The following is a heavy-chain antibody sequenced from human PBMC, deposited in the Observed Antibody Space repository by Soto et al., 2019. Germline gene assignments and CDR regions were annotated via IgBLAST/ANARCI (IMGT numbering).Heavy chain of an antibody. J-gene: IGHJ6*03. Sequence: EVQLVESGGGLVQPGGSLRLSCAASGFTVSSNYMSWVRQAPGKGLEWVSVIYSGGSTYYADSVKGRFTISRHNSKNTLYLQMNSLRAEDTAVYYCARDSRGRLEGHRDYYYYMDVWGKGTTVTVSS. CDR2: IYSGGST. V-gene: IGHV3-53*04. CDR1: GFTVSSNY. D-gene: IGHD3-16*01. CDR3: ARDSRGRLEGHRDYYYYMDV.